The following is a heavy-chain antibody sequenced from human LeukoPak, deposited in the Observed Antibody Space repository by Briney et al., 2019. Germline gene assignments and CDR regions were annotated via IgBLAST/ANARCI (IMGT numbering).Heavy chain of an antibody. V-gene: IGHV4-4*09. Sequence: SETLSLTCTVSGGSISSYYWSWIRQPPGKGLEWIGYIYTSGSTNYNPSLKTRVTISVDTSKNQFSLKLSSVTGADTAVYYCARRLSPGGRSYYYYYYMDVWGKGTTVTVSS. CDR2: IYTSGST. CDR1: GGSISSYY. J-gene: IGHJ6*03. CDR3: ARRLSPGGRSYYYYYYMDV. D-gene: IGHD3-10*01.